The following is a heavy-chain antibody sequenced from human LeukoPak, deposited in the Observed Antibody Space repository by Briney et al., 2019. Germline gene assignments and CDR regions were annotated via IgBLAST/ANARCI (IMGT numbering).Heavy chain of an antibody. J-gene: IGHJ4*02. Sequence: PSETLSLTCAVYGGSFSGYYWSWIRQPPGEGLEWIGEINHSGSTNYNPSLKSRVTISVDTSKNQFSLKLSSVTAADTAVCYCARGTPDLLRYFDWLLIYFDYSGQGTLVTVSS. CDR1: GGSFSGYY. CDR3: ARGTPDLLRYFDWLLIYFDY. V-gene: IGHV4-34*01. D-gene: IGHD3-9*01. CDR2: INHSGST.